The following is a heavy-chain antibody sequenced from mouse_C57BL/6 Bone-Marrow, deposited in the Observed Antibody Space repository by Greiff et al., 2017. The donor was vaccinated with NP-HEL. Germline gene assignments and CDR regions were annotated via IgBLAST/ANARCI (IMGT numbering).Heavy chain of an antibody. D-gene: IGHD1-1*01. V-gene: IGHV1-82*01. CDR2: LYPGDGDT. CDR1: GYAFSSSW. Sequence: VQVVESGPELVKPGASVKISCKASGYAFSSSWMNWVKQRPGKGLEWIGRLYPGDGDTNYNGKFKGTATLTADKSSSTAYMQLSSLTSEDSAVYFCARTIYYYGSTSYWYFDVWGTGTTVTVSS. J-gene: IGHJ1*03. CDR3: ARTIYYYGSTSYWYFDV.